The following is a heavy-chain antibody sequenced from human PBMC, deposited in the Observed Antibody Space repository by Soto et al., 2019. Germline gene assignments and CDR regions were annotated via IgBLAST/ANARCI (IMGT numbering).Heavy chain of an antibody. D-gene: IGHD4-17*01. J-gene: IGHJ4*02. CDR3: AQVNSIVGDGDHDY. CDR1: GFTFTTYA. CDR2: IRSSGGSP. Sequence: EVQLLESGGGLVQPGGSLRLSCAASGFTFTTYAMSWVRQPPGKGLEWVSGIRSSGGSPYYADSVKGRFTISRDQSKKTVYLQMNSLRAEDTALYYCAQVNSIVGDGDHDYWGQGTLVSVSS. V-gene: IGHV3-23*01.